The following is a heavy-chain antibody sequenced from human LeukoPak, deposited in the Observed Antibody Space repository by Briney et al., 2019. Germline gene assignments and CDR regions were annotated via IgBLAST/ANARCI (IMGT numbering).Heavy chain of an antibody. J-gene: IGHJ4*02. V-gene: IGHV3-21*06. Sequence: PGGSLRLSCAASGFTFSTNSMSWARQAPGKGLEWVSPISGNSYHIYYADSVKGRFTISRDNAKSSLYLQMNSLSAEDTAVYYCATDSWLADWGQGTLVTVSS. CDR2: ISGNSYHI. CDR3: ATDSWLAD. D-gene: IGHD5-24*01. CDR1: GFTFSTNS.